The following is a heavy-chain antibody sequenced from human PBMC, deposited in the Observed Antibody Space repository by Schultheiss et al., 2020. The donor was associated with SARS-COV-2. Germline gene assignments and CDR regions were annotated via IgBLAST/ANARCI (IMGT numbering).Heavy chain of an antibody. J-gene: IGHJ4*02. CDR2: IYSGGST. V-gene: IGHV3-53*05. CDR3: ARSPAAPTLDY. Sequence: GGSLRLSCAASGFYLSSSYMSWVRQAPGKGLEWVSIIYSGGSTYYADSVKGRFTISRDNSKNTLYLQMNSLRPEDTAVYYCARSPAAPTLDYWGQGTLVTVSS. CDR1: GFYLSSSY. D-gene: IGHD6-6*01.